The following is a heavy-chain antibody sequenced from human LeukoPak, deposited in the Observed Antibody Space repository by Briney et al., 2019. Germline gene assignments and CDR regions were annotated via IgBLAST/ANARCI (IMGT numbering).Heavy chain of an antibody. CDR3: AKSHSVVRRGYFDY. Sequence: GGSLRLSCAASGFTFSSFAMSWVRQAPGKGLEWLSTISDSGGSTYYADSVRGRFTISRDSSKDTLYVQMNSLRAEDAAVYYCAKSHSVVRRGYFDYWGQGALVTVSS. D-gene: IGHD2-2*01. CDR2: ISDSGGST. J-gene: IGHJ4*02. CDR1: GFTFSSFA. V-gene: IGHV3-23*01.